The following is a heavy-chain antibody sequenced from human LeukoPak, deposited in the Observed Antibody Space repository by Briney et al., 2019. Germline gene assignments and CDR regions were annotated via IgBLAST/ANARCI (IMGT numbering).Heavy chain of an antibody. Sequence: SETLSLTCAVYGGSFSGYYWSWIRQPPGKGLEWIGEINHSGGTNYNPSLKSRVTISVDTSKNQFSLKLSSVTAADTAVYYCARAAMGPDYWGQGTLVTVSS. V-gene: IGHV4-34*01. CDR1: GGSFSGYY. J-gene: IGHJ4*02. CDR3: ARAAMGPDY. D-gene: IGHD5-18*01. CDR2: INHSGGT.